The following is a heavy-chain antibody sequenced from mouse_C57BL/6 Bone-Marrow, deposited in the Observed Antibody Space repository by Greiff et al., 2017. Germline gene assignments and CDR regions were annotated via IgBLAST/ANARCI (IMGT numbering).Heavy chain of an antibody. J-gene: IGHJ3*01. CDR1: GFSLTSYG. CDR3: ARSLIATVIAPPY. CDR2: IWRGGST. D-gene: IGHD1-1*01. Sequence: QVQLQQSGPGLVQPSQSLSITCTVSGFSLTSYGVHWVRQSPGKGLEWLGVIWRGGSTDYYAAFMSRLSITKDNSKSQVFFKMNSLQAEDTAIYYCARSLIATVIAPPYWGQGTLVTVSA. V-gene: IGHV2-5*01.